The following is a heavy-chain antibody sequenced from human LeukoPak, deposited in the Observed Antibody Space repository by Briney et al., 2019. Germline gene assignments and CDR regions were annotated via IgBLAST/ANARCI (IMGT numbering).Heavy chain of an antibody. CDR1: GGTFSSYA. J-gene: IGHJ4*02. Sequence: ASVKVSCKASGGTFSSYAISWVRQAPGQGLEWMGGIIPIFGTANYAQKFQGRVTIITDESTSTAYMELSSLRSEDTAVYYCARDWSGNPDYWGQGTLVTVSS. D-gene: IGHD3-3*01. CDR3: ARDWSGNPDY. CDR2: IIPIFGTA. V-gene: IGHV1-69*05.